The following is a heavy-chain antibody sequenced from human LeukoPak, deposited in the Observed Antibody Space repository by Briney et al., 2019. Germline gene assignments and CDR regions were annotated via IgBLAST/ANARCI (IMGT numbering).Heavy chain of an antibody. J-gene: IGHJ4*02. CDR3: ARGIAAAGIPGY. CDR1: GGSFSGYY. Sequence: SETLSLTCAVYGGSFSGYYWSWIRQPPGKGLEWIGEINHSGSTNYNPSLKSRVTISVDTSKNQFSLKLSSVTAADTAVYYCARGIAAAGIPGYWGQGTLVTVSS. D-gene: IGHD6-13*01. CDR2: INHSGST. V-gene: IGHV4-34*01.